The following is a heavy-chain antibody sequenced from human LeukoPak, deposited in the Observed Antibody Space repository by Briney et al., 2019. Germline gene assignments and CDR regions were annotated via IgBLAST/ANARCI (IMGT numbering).Heavy chain of an antibody. J-gene: IGHJ4*02. CDR1: GGSFSGYY. CDR3: ARGDYDILTGYWYYFDY. Sequence: SETLSLTCAVYGGSFSGYYWSWIRQPPGKGLDWIGEINHSGSTNYNPSLKSRVTISVDTSKNQFSLKLSSVTAADTAVYYCARGDYDILTGYWYYFDYWGQGTLVTVSS. CDR2: INHSGST. V-gene: IGHV4-34*01. D-gene: IGHD3-9*01.